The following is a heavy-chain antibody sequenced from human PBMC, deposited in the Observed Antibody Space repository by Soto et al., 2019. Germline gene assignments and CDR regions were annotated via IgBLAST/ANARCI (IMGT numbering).Heavy chain of an antibody. Sequence: EVQLVESGGGLVQPGGSLRLSCAASGFTFSSYSMNWVRQAPGKGLEWVSYISSSSSTIYYADSVKGRFTISRDNAKNSLYLQMNSLRDEDTAVYYCARAPHYYDTGEDYWGQGTLFTVSS. CDR2: ISSSSSTI. V-gene: IGHV3-48*02. CDR1: GFTFSSYS. J-gene: IGHJ4*02. D-gene: IGHD3-22*01. CDR3: ARAPHYYDTGEDY.